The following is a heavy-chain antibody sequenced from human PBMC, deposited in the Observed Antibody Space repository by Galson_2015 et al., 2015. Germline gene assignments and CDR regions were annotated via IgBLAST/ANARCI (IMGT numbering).Heavy chain of an antibody. V-gene: IGHV5-51*01. CDR1: GYSFPSYW. Sequence: QSGAEVKKPGESLIISCKGSGYSFPSYWIGWVRQMPGKGLEWMGIIYPGDSDTRYSPSFQGQVTISADKSISTAYLQWSSLKASDTAMYYCARHLVVVPAAIQLDYWGQGTLVTVSS. CDR2: IYPGDSDT. D-gene: IGHD2-2*01. J-gene: IGHJ4*02. CDR3: ARHLVVVPAAIQLDY.